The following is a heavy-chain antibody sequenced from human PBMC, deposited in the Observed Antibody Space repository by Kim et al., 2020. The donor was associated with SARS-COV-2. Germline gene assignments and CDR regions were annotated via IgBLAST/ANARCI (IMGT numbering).Heavy chain of an antibody. CDR1: GFTFSSYA. CDR2: ISGSGGST. J-gene: IGHJ6*03. Sequence: GGSLRLSCAASGFTFSSYAMSWVRQAPGKGLEWVSAISGSGGSTYYADSVKGRFTISRDNSKNTLYLQMNSLRAEDTAVYYCAKVTYCSSTSCYRGYYYMDVWGKGTTVTVSS. V-gene: IGHV3-23*01. CDR3: AKVTYCSSTSCYRGYYYMDV. D-gene: IGHD2-2*01.